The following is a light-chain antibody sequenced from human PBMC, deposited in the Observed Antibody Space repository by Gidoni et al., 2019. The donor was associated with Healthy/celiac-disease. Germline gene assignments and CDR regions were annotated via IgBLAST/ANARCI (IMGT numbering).Light chain of an antibody. V-gene: IGLV2-14*01. CDR2: EVS. Sequence: QSALTQPASVSGSPGQSIILSCTGTSSDVGGYKYVSWYQQHPGKAPKLMIYEVSNRPSGVSNRFSGSKSGNTASLTIAGLQAEDEADYYCNSYTSSSTLYVFGTGTKVTVL. CDR3: NSYTSSSTLYV. J-gene: IGLJ1*01. CDR1: SSDVGGYKY.